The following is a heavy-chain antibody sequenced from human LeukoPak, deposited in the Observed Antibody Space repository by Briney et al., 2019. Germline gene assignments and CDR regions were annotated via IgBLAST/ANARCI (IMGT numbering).Heavy chain of an antibody. V-gene: IGHV3-23*01. CDR1: GFTFSDYW. CDR2: ISTDAGET. D-gene: IGHD3-10*01. Sequence: PGGSLTLSCAASGFTFSDYWMHWVRQAPGKGLEWVSAISTDAGETHYADSVKGRFTISRDNSKNTVSLQMSSLRAEDTALYYCAKGSGNGYGSGPFDYWGQGTLVTVSS. J-gene: IGHJ4*02. CDR3: AKGSGNGYGSGPFDY.